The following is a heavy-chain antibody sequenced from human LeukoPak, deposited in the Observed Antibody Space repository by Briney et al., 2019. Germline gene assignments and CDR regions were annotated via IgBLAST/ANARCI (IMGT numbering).Heavy chain of an antibody. CDR3: ARDMTTVTTLNYYYYGMDV. CDR1: GFTFSSYG. Sequence: GGSLGLSCAASGFTFSSYGMHWVRQAPGKGLEWVAVIWYDGSNKYYADSVKGRFTISRDNSKNTLYLQMNSLRAEDTAVYYCARDMTTVTTLNYYYYGMDVWGQGATVADSS. J-gene: IGHJ6*02. D-gene: IGHD4-17*01. CDR2: IWYDGSNK. V-gene: IGHV3-33*01.